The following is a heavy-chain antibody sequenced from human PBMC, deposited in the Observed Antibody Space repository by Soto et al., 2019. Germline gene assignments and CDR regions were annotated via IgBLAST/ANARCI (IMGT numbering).Heavy chain of an antibody. D-gene: IGHD2-15*01. V-gene: IGHV1-69*02. CDR2: IIPILGIA. CDR3: AQSQDIAVVVVANEGRWFEP. Sequence: ASVKPTSKASGGALSSYTLSSLRHSPGQGLEWMGRIIPILGIANYAQKFQGRVTITADKSTSTAYMELSSLRSEDTAVYYCAQSQDIAVVVVANEGRWFEPWGQGTLVT. CDR1: GGALSSYT. J-gene: IGHJ5*02.